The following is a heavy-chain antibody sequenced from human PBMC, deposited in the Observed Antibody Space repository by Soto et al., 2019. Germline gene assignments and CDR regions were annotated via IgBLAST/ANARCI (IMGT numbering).Heavy chain of an antibody. J-gene: IGHJ4*02. V-gene: IGHV1-3*01. Sequence: ASVKVSCKASGYTFTSYAMHWVRQAPGQRLGWMGWINAGNGNTKYSQKFQGRVTITRDTSASTAYMELSSLRSEDTAVYYCALNYYDSSGYAYWGQGTLVTVSS. D-gene: IGHD3-22*01. CDR2: INAGNGNT. CDR3: ALNYYDSSGYAY. CDR1: GYTFTSYA.